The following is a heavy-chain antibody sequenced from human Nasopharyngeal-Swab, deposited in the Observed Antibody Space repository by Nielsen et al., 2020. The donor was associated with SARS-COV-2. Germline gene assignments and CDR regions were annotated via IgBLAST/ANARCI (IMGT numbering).Heavy chain of an antibody. CDR3: AKDRRGYSYGPKGYYYYGMDV. CDR1: GYTLTELS. J-gene: IGHJ6*02. Sequence: ASVKVSCKVSGYTLTELSMHWVRQAPGKGLEWMGGFDPEDGETIYAQKFQGRVTMTEDTSTDTAYMELSSLRSEDTAVYYCAKDRRGYSYGPKGYYYYGMDVWGQGTTVTVSS. CDR2: FDPEDGET. V-gene: IGHV1-24*01. D-gene: IGHD5-18*01.